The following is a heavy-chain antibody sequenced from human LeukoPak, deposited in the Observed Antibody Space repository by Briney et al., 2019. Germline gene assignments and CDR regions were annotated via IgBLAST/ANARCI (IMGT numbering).Heavy chain of an antibody. CDR3: AKDRSGSYYRYFDY. CDR2: ISGSGGST. D-gene: IGHD1-26*01. CDR1: GFTFSSYA. J-gene: IGHJ4*02. Sequence: PGGSLRLSCAASGFTFSSYAMSSVRQAPGKGLEWVSVISGSGGSTYYADSVKGRFTISRDNSKNTLYLQMNSLRAEDTAVYYCAKDRSGSYYRYFDYWGQGTLVTVSS. V-gene: IGHV3-23*01.